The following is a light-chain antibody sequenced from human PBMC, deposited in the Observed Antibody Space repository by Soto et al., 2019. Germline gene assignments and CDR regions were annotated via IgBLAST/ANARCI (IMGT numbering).Light chain of an antibody. Sequence: QSVLTQPASVSGSPGQSITISCTGTSSDVGGYNSVSWFQQYPGKAPKLMIYEVSNRPSGISNRFSGSKSGNTASLTISGLQTEDEADYYCSSYTSISTVVFGGGTKVTVL. J-gene: IGLJ2*01. CDR3: SSYTSISTVV. CDR1: SSDVGGYNS. CDR2: EVS. V-gene: IGLV2-14*01.